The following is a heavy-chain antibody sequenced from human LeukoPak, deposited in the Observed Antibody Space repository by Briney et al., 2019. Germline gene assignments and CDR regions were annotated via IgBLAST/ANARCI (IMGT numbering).Heavy chain of an antibody. V-gene: IGHV1-8*01. D-gene: IGHD3-22*01. Sequence: GASVKVSCKASGYTFTSYDINWVRQATGQGLEWMGWMNRNTGNTGYAQKFQGRVTMTRNTSISTAYMELSSLRSEDTAVYYCCCDSSPQSDYWGQGTLVTVSS. CDR3: CCDSSPQSDY. J-gene: IGHJ4*02. CDR1: GYTFTSYD. CDR2: MNRNTGNT.